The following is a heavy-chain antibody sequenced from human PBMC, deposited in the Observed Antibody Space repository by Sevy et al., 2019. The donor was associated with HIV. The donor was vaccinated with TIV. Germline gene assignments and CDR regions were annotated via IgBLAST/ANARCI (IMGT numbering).Heavy chain of an antibody. Sequence: GGSLRLSCAASGLTFSNYGMHWVRQAPGKGLEWVAVIWNDGSNKYYADSVKGRFTISRDNSKNTLYLQMNSLRVEDTAVYFCARGCDFNDRSAKRDFDYWGQGTLVTVSS. CDR3: ARGCDFNDRSAKRDFDY. CDR1: GLTFSNYG. D-gene: IGHD3-22*01. V-gene: IGHV3-33*01. CDR2: IWNDGSNK. J-gene: IGHJ4*02.